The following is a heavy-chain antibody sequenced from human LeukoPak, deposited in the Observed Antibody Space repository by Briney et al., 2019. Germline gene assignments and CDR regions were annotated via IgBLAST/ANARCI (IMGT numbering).Heavy chain of an antibody. CDR1: GGSISSYY. Sequence: SETLSPTCTVSGGSISSYYWSWIRQPAGKGLEWIGRIYTSGSTNYNPSLKSRVTMSVDTSKNQFSLKLSSVTAADTAVYYCARGYYDFWSGPPLRARLNAFDIWGQGTMVTVSS. CDR2: IYTSGST. V-gene: IGHV4-4*07. D-gene: IGHD3-3*01. J-gene: IGHJ3*02. CDR3: ARGYYDFWSGPPLRARLNAFDI.